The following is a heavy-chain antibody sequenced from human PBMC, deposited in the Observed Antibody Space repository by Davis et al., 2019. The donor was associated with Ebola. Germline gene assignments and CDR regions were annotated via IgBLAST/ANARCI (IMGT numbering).Heavy chain of an antibody. CDR1: GYTFTSYG. CDR3: ARVEFGGVIVDY. D-gene: IGHD3-16*02. J-gene: IGHJ4*02. V-gene: IGHV1-3*01. Sequence: ASVKVSCKASGYTFTSYGMHWVRQAPGQRLEWMGWINAGNGNTKYSQKFQGRVTITRDTSASTAYMELRSLRSDDTAVYYCARVEFGGVIVDYWGQGTLVTVSS. CDR2: INAGNGNT.